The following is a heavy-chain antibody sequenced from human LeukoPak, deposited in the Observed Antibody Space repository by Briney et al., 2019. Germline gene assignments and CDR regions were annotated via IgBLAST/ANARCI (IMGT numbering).Heavy chain of an antibody. CDR1: GYTFTSYG. V-gene: IGHV1-18*01. J-gene: IGHJ4*02. CDR3: AREPGYSYGYLGGFVY. D-gene: IGHD5-18*01. Sequence: GASVKVSCKASGYTFTSYGISWVRQAPGQGLEWMRWISAYNGNTNYAQKLQGRVTMTTDTSTSTAYMELRSLRSDDTAVYYCAREPGYSYGYLGGFVYWGQGTLVTVSS. CDR2: ISAYNGNT.